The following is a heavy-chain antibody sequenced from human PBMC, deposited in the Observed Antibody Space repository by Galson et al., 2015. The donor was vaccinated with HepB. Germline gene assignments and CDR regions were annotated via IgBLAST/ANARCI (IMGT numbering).Heavy chain of an antibody. CDR3: ARADYSKLGFDP. J-gene: IGHJ5*02. V-gene: IGHV2-70*11. Sequence: PALVKPTQPLTLTCTFSGFSLSTSGMCVNWIRQPPGRALEWLARIDWDDDKYYSTSLKTRLTISKDTSKNQVVLTMTNMDPVDTATYYCARADYSKLGFDPWGQGTLVTVSS. D-gene: IGHD4-11*01. CDR2: IDWDDDK. CDR1: GFSLSTSGMC.